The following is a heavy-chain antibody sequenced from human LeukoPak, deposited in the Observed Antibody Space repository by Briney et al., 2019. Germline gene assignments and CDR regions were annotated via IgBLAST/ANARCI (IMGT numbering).Heavy chain of an antibody. Sequence: SVKASCKASGGTFGSYAISWVRQAPGQGLEWMGGIIPIFGTANYAQKFQGRVTITADESTSTAYMELSSLRSEDTAVYYCAREDPGPDGDGGGYWGQGTLVTVSS. D-gene: IGHD4-17*01. J-gene: IGHJ4*02. CDR3: AREDPGPDGDGGGY. CDR2: IIPIFGTA. CDR1: GGTFGSYA. V-gene: IGHV1-69*01.